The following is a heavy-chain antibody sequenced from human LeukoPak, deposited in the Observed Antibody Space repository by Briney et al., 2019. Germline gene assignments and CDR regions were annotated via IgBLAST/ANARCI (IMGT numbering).Heavy chain of an antibody. J-gene: IGHJ4*02. CDR3: ARDATPPGLIFDS. D-gene: IGHD1-14*01. V-gene: IGHV3-7*05. CDR1: GFTFSSFW. CDR2: INQDGNEK. Sequence: GGSLRLSCEASGFTFSSFWMNWVRQAPGKGLEWVASINQDGNEKTYVDSVKGRFTISRDSAKNSLFLQMNSLRAEDTAVYFCARDATPPGLIFDSWGQGTLVTVSS.